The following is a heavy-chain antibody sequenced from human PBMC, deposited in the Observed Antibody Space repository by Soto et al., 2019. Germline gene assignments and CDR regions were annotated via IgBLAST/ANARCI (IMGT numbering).Heavy chain of an antibody. V-gene: IGHV4-59*01. CDR1: GGSISTYY. CDR2: IYYSGST. J-gene: IGHJ6*02. CDR3: ARDRQHYYGMDV. D-gene: IGHD6-13*01. Sequence: SETLSLTCTVSGGSISTYYWGWIRQPPGKGLEWIGYIYYSGSTNYNPSLRNRVTISVDTSKNQFSLKLSSVTAADTAVYYCARDRQHYYGMDVWGQGTTVTVSS.